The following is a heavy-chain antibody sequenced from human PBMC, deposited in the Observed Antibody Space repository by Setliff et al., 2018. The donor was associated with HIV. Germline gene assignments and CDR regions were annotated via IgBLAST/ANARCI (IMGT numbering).Heavy chain of an antibody. CDR2: INPNSGGT. CDR3: ATGRDSSGYYFLADY. D-gene: IGHD3-22*01. V-gene: IGHV1-2*02. CDR1: GYTFTGYH. Sequence: ASVTVSCKTSGYTFTGYHMHWVRQAPGQGLEWMGWINPNSGGTIYAQKFQDRVTMTRDTSSSTAYMELSRLRSDVTAGYYCATGRDSSGYYFLADYWGRGTLVTVSS. J-gene: IGHJ4*02.